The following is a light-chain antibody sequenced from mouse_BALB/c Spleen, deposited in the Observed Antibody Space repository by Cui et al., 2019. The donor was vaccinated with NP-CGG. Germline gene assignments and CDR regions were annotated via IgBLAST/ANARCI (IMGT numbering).Light chain of an antibody. CDR2: GTN. V-gene: IGLV1*01. J-gene: IGLJ1*01. CDR3: ALWYSNHWV. Sequence: QAVVTLEPALTTSPGETVTRTCRSSTGSVTTANYANWVQEKPNHFFTGLIGGTNNRAPGVPARFSGSLIGDKAALTITGAQTEDEAIYFCALWYSNHWVFGGGTKLTVL. CDR1: TGSVTTANY.